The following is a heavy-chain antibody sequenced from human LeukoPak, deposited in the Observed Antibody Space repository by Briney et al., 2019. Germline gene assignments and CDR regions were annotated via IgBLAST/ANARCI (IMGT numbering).Heavy chain of an antibody. D-gene: IGHD1-1*01. CDR2: IYTSGST. V-gene: IGHV4-61*02. J-gene: IGHJ4*02. CDR3: ASGTPLDY. Sequence: SETLSLTCTVSGGSISSGSYYWSWIRQPAGKGLEWFGRIYTSGSTNYNPSLKSRVTISVDTSKNQFSLKLSSVTAADTAVYYCASGTPLDYWGQGTLVTVSS. CDR1: GGSISSGSYY.